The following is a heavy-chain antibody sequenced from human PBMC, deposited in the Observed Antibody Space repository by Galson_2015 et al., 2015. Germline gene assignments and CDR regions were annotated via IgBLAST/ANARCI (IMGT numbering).Heavy chain of an antibody. D-gene: IGHD2-21*01. CDR2: ISYDGSNK. V-gene: IGHV3-30-3*01. Sequence: SLRLSCAASGFTFSSYAMHWVRQAPGKGLEWVAVISYDGSNKYYADSVKGRFTISRDNSKNTLYLQMNSLRAEDTAVYYCARDLFPIHAIDYYYGMDVWGQGTTVTVSS. J-gene: IGHJ6*02. CDR3: ARDLFPIHAIDYYYGMDV. CDR1: GFTFSSYA.